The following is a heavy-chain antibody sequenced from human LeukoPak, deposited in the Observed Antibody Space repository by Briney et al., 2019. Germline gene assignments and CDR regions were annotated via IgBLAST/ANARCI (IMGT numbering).Heavy chain of an antibody. CDR1: GFTFSSYA. V-gene: IGHV3-23*01. CDR3: AKDAVLLWFGELFTYFDY. D-gene: IGHD3-10*01. CDR2: ISGSGGST. J-gene: IGHJ4*02. Sequence: PGGSLRLSCAASGFTFSSYAMSWVRQAPGKGLEWVSAISGSGGSTYYADSVKGRFTISRDNSENTLYLQMNSLRAEDTAVYYCAKDAVLLWFGELFTYFDYWGQGTLVTVSS.